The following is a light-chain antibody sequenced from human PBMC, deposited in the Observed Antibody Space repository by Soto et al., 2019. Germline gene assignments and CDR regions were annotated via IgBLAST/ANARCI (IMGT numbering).Light chain of an antibody. CDR2: GVS. CDR3: MQTVQFKWT. V-gene: IGKV2D-29*01. Sequence: DIVLTQTPLSLSVTPGQPASISCKSSPSLVYSNGKTYLYWYLMKPGQPPQLLIYGVSNRSSGVPDRFSGSGSRTDFTLKISRVEAEDVGIYYCMQTVQFKWTFGQGTKVEIK. J-gene: IGKJ1*01. CDR1: PSLVYSNGKTY.